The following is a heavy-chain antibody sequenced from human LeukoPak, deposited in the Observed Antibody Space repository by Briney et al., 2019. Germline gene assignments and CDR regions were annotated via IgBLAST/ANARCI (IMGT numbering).Heavy chain of an antibody. CDR2: LYSGGST. V-gene: IGHV3-53*01. J-gene: IGHJ3*02. CDR3: AKDPNGDYVGAFDS. D-gene: IGHD4-17*01. Sequence: GGSLRLSCAASGFPVSDTYMSWVRQAPGKGLEWVSTLYSGGSTHYSDSVEGRFTISRDNSKNTLYLQMNSLRAEDTAVYYCAKDPNGDYVGAFDSWGQGTMVTVSS. CDR1: GFPVSDTY.